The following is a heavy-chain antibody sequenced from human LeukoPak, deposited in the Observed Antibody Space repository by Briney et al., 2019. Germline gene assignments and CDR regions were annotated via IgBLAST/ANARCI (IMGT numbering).Heavy chain of an antibody. CDR2: ISSGGSIK. J-gene: IGHJ4*02. Sequence: GGSLRLSCAASGFTFSNYDMSWVRQAPGKGLEWVSHISSGGSIKYYADSLKGRFTISRDNAKNSLYLQMNSLRAEGTAVYYCARRYCTSTDCLFDYSGQGTLVTVSS. V-gene: IGHV3-48*03. CDR1: GFTFSNYD. CDR3: ARRYCTSTDCLFDY. D-gene: IGHD2-2*01.